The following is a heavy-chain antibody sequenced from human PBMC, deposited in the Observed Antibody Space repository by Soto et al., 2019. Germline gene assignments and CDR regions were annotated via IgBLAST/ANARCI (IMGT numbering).Heavy chain of an antibody. D-gene: IGHD6-19*01. CDR3: ARVPSNAVAGTYGMDV. Sequence: GASVKVSCKASGYTFTSYYMHCVRQAPGQGLEWMGIINPSGGSTSYAQKFQGRVTMTRDTSTSTVYMELSSLRSEDTAVYYCARVPSNAVAGTYGMDVWGQGTTVTVSS. CDR1: GYTFTSYY. V-gene: IGHV1-46*01. CDR2: INPSGGST. J-gene: IGHJ6*02.